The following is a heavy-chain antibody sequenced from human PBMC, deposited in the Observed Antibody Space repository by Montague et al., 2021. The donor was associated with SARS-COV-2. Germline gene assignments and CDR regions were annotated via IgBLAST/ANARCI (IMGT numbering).Heavy chain of an antibody. D-gene: IGHD4-11*01. V-gene: IGHV4-59*08. CDR3: ARHLRVTTVTSHMYHYAMDV. CDR2: IYYSGST. Sequence: SETLSLTCSVSGVSISNYSWSWIRQSPGKGLEWIGYIYYSGSTNYNPSLTSRVTISVDTSKNQVSLKLTSVTAADTAVYYCARHLRVTTVTSHMYHYAMDVWGQGTTVTVSS. J-gene: IGHJ6*02. CDR1: GVSISNYS.